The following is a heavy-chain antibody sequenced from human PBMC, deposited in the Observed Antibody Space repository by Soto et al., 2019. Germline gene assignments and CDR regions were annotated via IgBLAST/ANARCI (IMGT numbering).Heavy chain of an antibody. D-gene: IGHD2-2*01. Sequence: PGGSLRLCCAASGFTFSSYAMSWVRQAPGKGLEWVSAISGSGGSTYYADSVKGRFTISRDNSKNTLYLQMNSLRAEDTAVYYCAKGLGVVPAASLFAYWGQGTLVTVSS. CDR2: ISGSGGST. V-gene: IGHV3-23*01. J-gene: IGHJ4*02. CDR1: GFTFSSYA. CDR3: AKGLGVVPAASLFAY.